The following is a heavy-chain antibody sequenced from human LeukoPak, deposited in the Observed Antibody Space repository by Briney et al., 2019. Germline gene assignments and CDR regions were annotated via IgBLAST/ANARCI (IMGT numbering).Heavy chain of an antibody. CDR1: GFTFDDYG. J-gene: IGHJ4*02. CDR3: ARESAYCGGDCLDY. Sequence: GGSLRLSCAASGFTFDDYGMSWVRQAPGKGLEWVSGINWNGGSTGYADSVKGRFTISRDNAKNSLYLQMNSLRAEDTALCHCARESAYCGGDCLDYWGQGTLVTVSS. V-gene: IGHV3-20*01. CDR2: INWNGGST. D-gene: IGHD2-21*02.